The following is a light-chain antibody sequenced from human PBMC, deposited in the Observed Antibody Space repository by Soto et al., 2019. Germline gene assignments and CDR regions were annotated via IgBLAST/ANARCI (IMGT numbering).Light chain of an antibody. CDR3: HHCGSQRYA. CDR1: QSVRTSD. J-gene: IGKJ2*01. V-gene: IGKV3-20*01. CDR2: GAF. Sequence: EVVLTQSPGTLSLSPGERATLSCRASQSVRTSDVPWYQHQPGQAPRLLIYGAFNRATDIPARFGGSGSGRDYTLTISRLEAEELAADYCHHCGSQRYAFGQGTWVEIK.